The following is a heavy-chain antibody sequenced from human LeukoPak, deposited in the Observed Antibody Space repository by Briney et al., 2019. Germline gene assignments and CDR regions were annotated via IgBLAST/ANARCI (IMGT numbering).Heavy chain of an antibody. J-gene: IGHJ6*02. Sequence: PWGSVRLSCAGSGFTYRCYWLSWVGQAAGKGREGVGNIKQGGSGKDSVVSDKGRFTISRDNAKNSLYLQMNSLGAEDTAVYYCARDEASVSSSWPFFYYYYGMDVWGQGTTVTAPS. CDR3: ARDEASVSSSWPFFYYYYGMDV. D-gene: IGHD6-13*01. CDR1: GFTYRCYW. CDR2: IKQGGSGK. V-gene: IGHV3-7*01.